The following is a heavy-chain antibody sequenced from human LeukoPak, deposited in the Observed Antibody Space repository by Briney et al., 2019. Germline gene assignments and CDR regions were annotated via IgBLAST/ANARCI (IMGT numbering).Heavy chain of an antibody. CDR3: ARDVRYCSSTSCPLEG. J-gene: IGHJ4*02. D-gene: IGHD2-2*01. Sequence: GGSLRLSCAASGFTFSTYWMHWVRQAPGKGLEWVSSINSSSSYIYYADSVKGRFTISRDNAKNSLYLQMNSLRAEDTAVYYCARDVRYCSSTSCPLEGWGQGTLVTVSS. V-gene: IGHV3-21*01. CDR1: GFTFSTYW. CDR2: INSSSSYI.